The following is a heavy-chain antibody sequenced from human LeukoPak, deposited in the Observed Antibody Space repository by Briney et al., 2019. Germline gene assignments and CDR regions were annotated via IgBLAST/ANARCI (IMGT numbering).Heavy chain of an antibody. D-gene: IGHD2-21*02. CDR2: ISGSGGTA. CDR3: AKPYCGGDCYHGLDV. V-gene: IGHV3-23*01. CDR1: RFTFSTYA. J-gene: IGHJ6*02. Sequence: GGSLRLSCAASRFTFSTYAMNWVRKAPGKGLEWVSAISGSGGTAYYADSVKGRFTVSRDNSKNTLYLQMNSLRAEDTAVYYCAKPYCGGDCYHGLDVWGQGTTVTVSS.